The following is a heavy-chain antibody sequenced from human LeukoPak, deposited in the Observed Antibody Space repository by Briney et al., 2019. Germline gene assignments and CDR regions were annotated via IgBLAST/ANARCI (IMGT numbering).Heavy chain of an antibody. V-gene: IGHV4-39*01. Sequence: SETLSLTCTVSGVSISSSNSYWGWIRQPPGKGLEWIGSIYYSGNTYYNASLKSQVSISIDTSKNRFSLKLTSVTAADTAVYYCARQTGSGLFILPGGQGALVTVSS. CDR2: IYYSGNT. CDR1: GVSISSSNSY. J-gene: IGHJ4*02. CDR3: ARQTGSGLFILP. D-gene: IGHD3/OR15-3a*01.